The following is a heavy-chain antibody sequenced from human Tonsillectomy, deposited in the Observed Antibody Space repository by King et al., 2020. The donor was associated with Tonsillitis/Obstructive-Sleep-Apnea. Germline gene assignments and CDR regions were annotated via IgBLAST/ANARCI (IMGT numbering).Heavy chain of an antibody. CDR1: GGFISGYY. D-gene: IGHD5-24*01. CDR3: ARHGVRDDYSPSDDAFHI. Sequence: VQLQESGPGLVKPSETLSLTCTVSGGFISGYYWSWIRQPPGKGLEWIGYIYYRGTTNYNPSLQSRVTTSVDTSKNQFSLRLSSVTAADTAVYYCARHGVRDDYSPSDDAFHIWGQGTMVTVSS. V-gene: IGHV4-59*08. J-gene: IGHJ3*02. CDR2: IYYRGTT.